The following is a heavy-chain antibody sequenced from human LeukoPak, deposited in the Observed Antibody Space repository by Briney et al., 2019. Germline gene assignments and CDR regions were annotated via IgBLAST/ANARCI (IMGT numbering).Heavy chain of an antibody. CDR3: ARGAGYCSSTSCYPPDYYYMDV. J-gene: IGHJ6*03. Sequence: HRASVKVSCKASGGTFSSYAISWVRQAPGQGLEWMGGIIPIFGTANYAQKFQGRVTITTDESTSTAYMELSSLRSEDTAVYYCARGAGYCSSTSCYPPDYYYMDVLGKGTTVTVSS. CDR1: GGTFSSYA. V-gene: IGHV1-69*05. D-gene: IGHD2-2*01. CDR2: IIPIFGTA.